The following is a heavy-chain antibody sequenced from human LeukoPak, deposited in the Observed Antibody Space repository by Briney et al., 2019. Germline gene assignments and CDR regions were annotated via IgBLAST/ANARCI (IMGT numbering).Heavy chain of an antibody. CDR3: ARDPDVMYSSGWLDY. J-gene: IGHJ4*02. D-gene: IGHD6-19*01. CDR1: GFTFSSYA. Sequence: GRALRLSRAAPGFTFSSYAMHWVRQAPGKGLEWVAVISYGGSKKYYADSVKGRFTISRDNSKNTLYLQMNSLRAEDTAGYYCARDPDVMYSSGWLDYWGQGTLVTVSS. CDR2: ISYGGSKK. V-gene: IGHV3-30*04.